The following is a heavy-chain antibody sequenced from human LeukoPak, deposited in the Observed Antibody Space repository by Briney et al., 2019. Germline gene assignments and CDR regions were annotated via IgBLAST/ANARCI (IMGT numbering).Heavy chain of an antibody. CDR3: ARDPCGGDCYAFDI. V-gene: IGHV3-33*01. D-gene: IGHD2-21*02. CDR2: IWYDGSNK. J-gene: IGHJ3*02. CDR1: GFTFSSYG. Sequence: GGSLRLSCAASGFTFSSYGMHWVRQAPGKGLEWLAVIWYDGSNKYYADSVKGRFTISRDNSKNTLYLQMNSLRAEDTAVYYCARDPCGGDCYAFDIWGQGTMVTVSS.